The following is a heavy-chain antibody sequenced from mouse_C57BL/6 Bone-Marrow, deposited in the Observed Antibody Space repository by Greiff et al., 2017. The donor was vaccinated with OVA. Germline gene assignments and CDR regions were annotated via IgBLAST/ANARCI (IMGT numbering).Heavy chain of an antibody. V-gene: IGHV2-6-1*01. J-gene: IGHJ4*01. CDR2: IWSDGST. CDR3: ARHGESFYAMDY. Sequence: QVHVKQSGPGLVAPSQSLSITCTVSGFSLTSYGVHWVRQPPGKGLEWLVVIWSDGSTTYNSALKSRLSISKDNSKSQVFLKMNSLQTDDTAMYYCARHGESFYAMDYWGQGTSVTVSS. CDR1: GFSLTSYG.